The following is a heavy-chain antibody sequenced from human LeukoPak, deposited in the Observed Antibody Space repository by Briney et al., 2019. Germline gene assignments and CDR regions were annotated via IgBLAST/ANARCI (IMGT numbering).Heavy chain of an antibody. J-gene: IGHJ3*02. D-gene: IGHD5-18*01. Sequence: SETLSLTCAVYGGSFSGYYWSWIRQPPGKGLEWIGEINHSGSTNDNPSLKSRVTISVDTSKNQFSLKLSSVTAADTAVYYCATGATDTDAFDIWGQGTMVTVSS. V-gene: IGHV4-34*01. CDR1: GGSFSGYY. CDR2: INHSGST. CDR3: ATGATDTDAFDI.